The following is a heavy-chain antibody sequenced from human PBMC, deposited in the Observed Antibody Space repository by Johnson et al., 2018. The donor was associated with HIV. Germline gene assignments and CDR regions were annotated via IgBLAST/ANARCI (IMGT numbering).Heavy chain of an antibody. CDR2: ISYDGSNK. CDR1: GFTFSSYA. Sequence: VQLVESGGGVVQPGRSLRLSCAASGFTFSSYAMHWVRQAPGKGLEWVAVISYDGSNKYYADSVKGRFTISRDNSKNTLYRQMNSLRAEDTALYYWARDLWGVGAFDIWGQGTMVTVSS. D-gene: IGHD2-21*01. CDR3: ARDLWGVGAFDI. J-gene: IGHJ3*02. V-gene: IGHV3-30-3*01.